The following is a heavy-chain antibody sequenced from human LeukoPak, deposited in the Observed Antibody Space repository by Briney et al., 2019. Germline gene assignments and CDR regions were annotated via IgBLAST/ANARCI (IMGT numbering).Heavy chain of an antibody. CDR1: GYSFTSYW. CDR3: ARPRYFGYYYGMDV. J-gene: IGHJ6*02. Sequence: GESLKISCKGSGYSFTSYWISWVRKMPGKGLEWMGRIDPSDSYTNYSPSFQGHVTISADKSISTAYLQWSSLKASDTAIYYCARPRYFGYYYGMDVWGQGTTVTVSS. V-gene: IGHV5-10-1*01. D-gene: IGHD3-9*01. CDR2: IDPSDSYT.